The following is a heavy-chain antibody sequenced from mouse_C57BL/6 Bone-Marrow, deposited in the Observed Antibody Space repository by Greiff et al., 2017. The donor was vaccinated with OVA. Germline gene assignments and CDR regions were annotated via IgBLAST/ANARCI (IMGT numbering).Heavy chain of an antibody. D-gene: IGHD1-1*01. V-gene: IGHV7-3*01. Sequence: EVKLMESGGGLVQPGDSLSLSCAASGFTFTNYYMSWVRQPPGKALEWLAFIRNKPNGSTTEYSASVKGRFTISRDNSHSILYLQMNALRAEDSATYDCARYDGRVAVDYFAYWGQGTALTVSS. CDR2: IRNKPNGSTT. CDR3: ARYDGRVAVDYFAY. J-gene: IGHJ2*01. CDR1: GFTFTNYY.